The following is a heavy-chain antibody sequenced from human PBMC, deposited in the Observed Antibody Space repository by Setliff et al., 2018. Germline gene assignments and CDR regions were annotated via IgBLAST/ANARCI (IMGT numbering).Heavy chain of an antibody. CDR3: ATVLRLGGILYYGGWFDP. CDR2: FDPEDGET. J-gene: IGHJ5*02. CDR1: GYTLTELS. D-gene: IGHD2-8*01. Sequence: EASVKVSCKVSGYTLTELSMHWVRQAPGKGLEWMGGFDPEDGETIYAQKFQGRVTMTEDTSTDTAYMELSSLRSEDTAVYYCATVLRLGGILYYGGWFDPWGQGTLVTVS. V-gene: IGHV1-24*01.